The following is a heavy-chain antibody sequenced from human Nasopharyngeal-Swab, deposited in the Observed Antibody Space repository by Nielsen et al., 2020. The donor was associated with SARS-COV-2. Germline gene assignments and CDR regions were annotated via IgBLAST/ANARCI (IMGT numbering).Heavy chain of an antibody. CDR3: ARERGRGGIWNYYYYYYMDV. J-gene: IGHJ6*03. V-gene: IGHV4-39*07. Sequence: SETLSLTCTVSGGSISSSSYYWDWIRQPPGKGLEWIGSIYYSGSTYYNPSLKSRVTISVDTSKNQFSLKLSSVTAADTAVYYCARERGRGGIWNYYYYYYMDVWGKGTTVTVSS. CDR1: GGSISSSSYY. D-gene: IGHD1-1*01. CDR2: IYYSGST.